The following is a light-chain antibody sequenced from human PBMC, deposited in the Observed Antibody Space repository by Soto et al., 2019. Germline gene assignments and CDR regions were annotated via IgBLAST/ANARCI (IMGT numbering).Light chain of an antibody. CDR1: YSNIGSNT. CDR3: AAWDDSLNGRGV. V-gene: IGLV1-44*01. J-gene: IGLJ3*02. Sequence: QSVLTQPPSASGTPGQRVTISCSGSYSNIGSNTVNWYQQFPGAAPKLLISTNNQRPSGVPDRFSGSKSGTSASLTITGLQSDDEAVYYCAAWDDSLNGRGVFGGGTKLPVL. CDR2: TNN.